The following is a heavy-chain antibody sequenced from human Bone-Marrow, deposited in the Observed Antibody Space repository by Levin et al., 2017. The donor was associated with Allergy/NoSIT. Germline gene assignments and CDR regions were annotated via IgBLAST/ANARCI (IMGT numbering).Heavy chain of an antibody. CDR2: IYYSGST. D-gene: IGHD2-2*01. CDR3: ARVGYGFSSTHPSYYYYMDV. CDR1: GGSISSYY. Sequence: SSETLSLTCTVSGGSISSYYWSWIRQPPGKGLEWIGYIYYSGSTNYNPSLKSRVTISVDTSKNQFSLKLSSVTAADTAVYYCARVGYGFSSTHPSYYYYMDVWGKGTTVTVSS. V-gene: IGHV4-59*01. J-gene: IGHJ6*03.